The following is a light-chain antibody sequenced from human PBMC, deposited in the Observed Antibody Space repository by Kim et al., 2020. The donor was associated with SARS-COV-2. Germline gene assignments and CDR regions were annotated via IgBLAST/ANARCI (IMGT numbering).Light chain of an antibody. CDR3: NSRDSNDNVV. CDR1: SLRSYY. V-gene: IGLV3-19*01. J-gene: IGLJ2*01. Sequence: VALGQTVRITCQGDSLRSYYVTWYQQKPGQAPRLVIYGKNNRPSGIPDRFSGSSSGNTASLTITGTQAGDEADYYCNSRDSNDNVVFGGGTQLTVL. CDR2: GKN.